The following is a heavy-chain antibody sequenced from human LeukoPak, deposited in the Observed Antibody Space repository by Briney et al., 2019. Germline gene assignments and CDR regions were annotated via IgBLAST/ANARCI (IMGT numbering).Heavy chain of an antibody. V-gene: IGHV4-39*07. J-gene: IGHJ5*02. CDR2: IYYSGST. D-gene: IGHD1-1*01. Sequence: PSETLSLTCTVSGGSISSSSYYWGWIRQPPGKGLEWIGSIYYSGSTYYNPSLKSRVTISVDTSKNQFSLKLSSVTAADTAVYYCARNRGFLLERKDRGWFDPWGQGTLVTVSS. CDR1: GGSISSSSYY. CDR3: ARNRGFLLERKDRGWFDP.